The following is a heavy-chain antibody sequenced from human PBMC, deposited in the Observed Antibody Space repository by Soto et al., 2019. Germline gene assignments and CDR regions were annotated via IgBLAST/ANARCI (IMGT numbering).Heavy chain of an antibody. CDR1: GGSISSSAYF. J-gene: IGHJ5*02. Sequence: QLRLQESGPGLARPSETLSLTCTVSGGSISSSAYFWAWIRQPPGKGLEWIASIDYRGTIYNNPSLKSRVTISVDTSKNHFSLKLDSVTAADTAVYYCSRRAPEGFDPWGQGILVNVSS. V-gene: IGHV4-39*02. CDR3: SRRAPEGFDP. CDR2: IDYRGTI.